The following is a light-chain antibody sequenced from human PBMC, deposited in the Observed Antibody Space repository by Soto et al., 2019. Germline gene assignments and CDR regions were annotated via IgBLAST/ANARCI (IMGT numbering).Light chain of an antibody. V-gene: IGLV2-23*01. CDR3: CTFAGARVM. J-gene: IGLJ3*02. CDR2: EDT. Sequence: QSALTQPASVSGSPGQSITISCTGTSSDVGSYYLVSWYQHHPGKAPKLIIYEDTKRPSGTSNRFSCSKSGNTASLTIFGIQAGYESDYCCCTFAGARVMFGGGTKLTV. CDR1: SSDVGSYYL.